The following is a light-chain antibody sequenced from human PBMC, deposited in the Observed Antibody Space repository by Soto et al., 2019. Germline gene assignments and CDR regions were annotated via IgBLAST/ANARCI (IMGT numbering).Light chain of an antibody. V-gene: IGKV3-15*01. CDR2: GAS. CDR1: QSVGYN. CDR3: QPYRNWSLT. J-gene: IGKJ4*01. Sequence: EIVMTQSPATLSVSPGERATLSCRASQSVGYNLAWYRQKSGQAPRLLLYGASTRATGITARFSGSGSGTEFTLTIDSLQSDDFAIFLCQPYRNWSLTFRGGTKVEIK.